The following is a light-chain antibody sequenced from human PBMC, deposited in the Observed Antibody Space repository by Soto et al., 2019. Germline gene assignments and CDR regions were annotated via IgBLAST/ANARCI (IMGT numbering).Light chain of an antibody. Sequence: QAVVTQPPSVSAAPGQRVTISCSGRSSNIGNNYVSWYQQLPGTAPKLLIYDNNNRPSGIPDRFSGSKSGTSATLDITGLQTGDEADYYCGTWDSSLIAGVFGGGTKLTVL. CDR3: GTWDSSLIAGV. CDR1: SSNIGNNY. J-gene: IGLJ3*02. V-gene: IGLV1-51*01. CDR2: DNN.